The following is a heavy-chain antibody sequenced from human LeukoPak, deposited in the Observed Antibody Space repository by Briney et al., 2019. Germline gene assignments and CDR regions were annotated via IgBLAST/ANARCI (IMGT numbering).Heavy chain of an antibody. Sequence: PGGSLRLSCAASGFIFSDYYMSWIRQAPGKGLEWVSYISNSGSIIHYADSLKGRFTISRDNAKNTLYLQMNSLRAEDTAVYYRATTNSNSDYWGQGTLVTVSS. CDR1: GFIFSDYY. V-gene: IGHV3-11*04. CDR2: ISNSGSII. J-gene: IGHJ4*02. D-gene: IGHD4-11*01. CDR3: ATTNSNSDY.